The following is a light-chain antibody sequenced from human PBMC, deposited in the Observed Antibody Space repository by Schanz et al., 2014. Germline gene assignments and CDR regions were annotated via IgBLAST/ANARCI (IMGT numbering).Light chain of an antibody. CDR1: NSNIGSNA. V-gene: IGLV1-44*01. Sequence: QSVLTQPPSASGTPGQRVTISCSGSNSNIGSNAVSWYQQLPGTAPKPLIYSNNQRPSGVPDRFSGSKSGTSASLAISGLQSEDEADYYCASWDDSLNARVFGGGTKLTVL. CDR3: ASWDDSLNARV. CDR2: SNN. J-gene: IGLJ3*02.